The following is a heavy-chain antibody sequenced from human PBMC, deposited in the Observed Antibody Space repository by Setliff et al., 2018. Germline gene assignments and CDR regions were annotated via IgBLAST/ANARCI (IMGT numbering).Heavy chain of an antibody. Sequence: SCAASGFTFGSNWMNWVRQAPGKGLVWVSRIYSDGSMTDYADSVKGRFTISRDNARNILYLQMNSLKIEDTAVYFCARERGAGSSRWYSHDGFDIWGQGTMVTVSS. CDR1: GFTFGSNW. D-gene: IGHD6-13*01. V-gene: IGHV3-74*01. J-gene: IGHJ3*02. CDR3: ARERGAGSSRWYSHDGFDI. CDR2: IYSDGSMT.